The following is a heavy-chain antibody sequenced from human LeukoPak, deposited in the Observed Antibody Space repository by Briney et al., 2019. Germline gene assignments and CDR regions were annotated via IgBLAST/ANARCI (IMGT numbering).Heavy chain of an antibody. J-gene: IGHJ6*03. D-gene: IGHD3-10*01. CDR2: INHSGST. Sequence: SETLSLTCGVYGGSFSGYYWSWIRQPPGKGLEWIGEINHSGSTNYNPSLKSRVTISVDTSKNQFSLKLSSVTAADTAVYYCARGHPNITMGLIYYYYYYMDVWGKGTTVTVSS. CDR1: GGSFSGYY. V-gene: IGHV4-34*01. CDR3: ARGHPNITMGLIYYYYYYMDV.